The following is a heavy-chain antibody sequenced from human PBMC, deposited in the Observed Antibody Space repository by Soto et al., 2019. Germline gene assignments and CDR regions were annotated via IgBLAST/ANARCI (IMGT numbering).Heavy chain of an antibody. D-gene: IGHD3-9*01. CDR3: ARVRLYYDILTGYPPYYGMDV. V-gene: IGHV4-4*02. Sequence: QVQLQESGPGLVKPSGTLSLTCAVSGGSISSSNWWSWVRQPPGKGLEWIGEIYHSGSTNYNPSLKSRVTISVDKSKNQFSLKLSSVTAADTAVYYCARVRLYYDILTGYPPYYGMDVWGQGTTVTVSS. CDR1: GGSISSSNW. CDR2: IYHSGST. J-gene: IGHJ6*02.